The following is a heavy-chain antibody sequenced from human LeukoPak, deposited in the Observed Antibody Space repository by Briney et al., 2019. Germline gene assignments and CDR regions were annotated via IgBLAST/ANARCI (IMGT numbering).Heavy chain of an antibody. Sequence: XSXXASGXTLNVYAMNGVGQAPGKGLDWVSSITGSGRDTYYTDSVKGGFTISGDNSKKTLYGQMKRLRPADTAVYYCANIATTDPIDFWAQGTLVTVSS. V-gene: IGHV3-23*01. CDR2: ITGSGRDT. CDR3: ANIATTDPIDF. D-gene: IGHD6-13*01. J-gene: IGHJ4*02. CDR1: GXTLNVYA.